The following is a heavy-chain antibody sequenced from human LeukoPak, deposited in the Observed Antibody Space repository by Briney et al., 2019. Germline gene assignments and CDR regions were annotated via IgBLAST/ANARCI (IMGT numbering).Heavy chain of an antibody. CDR3: ARDLIVVEPAAGFGYYYGMDV. CDR1: RFTFSSYW. V-gene: IGHV3-7*01. Sequence: ETGGSLRLSCAASRFTFSSYWMSWVRQAPGKGLEWVANIKQDGSEKYYVDSVKGRFTISRDNAKNSLYLQMNSLRAEDTAVYYCARDLIVVEPAAGFGYYYGMDVWGQGTTVTVSS. J-gene: IGHJ6*02. CDR2: IKQDGSEK. D-gene: IGHD2-2*01.